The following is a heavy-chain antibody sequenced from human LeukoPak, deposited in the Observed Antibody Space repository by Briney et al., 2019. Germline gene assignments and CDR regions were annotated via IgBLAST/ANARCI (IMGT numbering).Heavy chain of an antibody. V-gene: IGHV4-39*07. J-gene: IGHJ2*01. CDR2: TYYSGST. Sequence: PSETLSLTCTVSGGSISSSSYYWGWIRQPPGKGLEWIGSTYYSGSTYYNPSLKSRVTISVDTSKNQFSLKLSSVTAADTAVYYCARDRQSYDSSGLGYFDLWGRGTLVTVSS. CDR3: ARDRQSYDSSGLGYFDL. CDR1: GGSISSSSYY. D-gene: IGHD3-22*01.